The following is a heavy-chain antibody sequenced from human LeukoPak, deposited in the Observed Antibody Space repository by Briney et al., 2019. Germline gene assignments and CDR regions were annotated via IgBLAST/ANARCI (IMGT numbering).Heavy chain of an antibody. J-gene: IGHJ4*02. D-gene: IGHD1-26*01. CDR1: GGTFSSYA. V-gene: IGHV1-69*13. Sequence: SVKVSCKASGGTFSSYAISWVRQAPGQGLEWMGGIIPIFGTANYAQKFQGRVTITADESTSTAYMELSSPRSEDTAVYYCARFILGSYYTFDYWGQGTLVTVSS. CDR2: IIPIFGTA. CDR3: ARFILGSYYTFDY.